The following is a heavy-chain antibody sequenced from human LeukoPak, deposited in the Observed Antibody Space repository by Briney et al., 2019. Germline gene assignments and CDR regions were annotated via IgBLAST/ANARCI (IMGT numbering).Heavy chain of an antibody. J-gene: IGHJ4*02. V-gene: IGHV3-48*04. CDR3: VARGGWARFDY. CDR2: ITDDSNTM. CDR1: GFTSSTYS. Sequence: GGSLRLSCAASGFTSSTYSMNWVRQAQGRGLEWISYITDDSNTMYYVDSVKGRFTISRDNTKNSLYLQMNSLRAEDTAVYYCVARGGWARFDYWGQGTLVTVSS. D-gene: IGHD6-19*01.